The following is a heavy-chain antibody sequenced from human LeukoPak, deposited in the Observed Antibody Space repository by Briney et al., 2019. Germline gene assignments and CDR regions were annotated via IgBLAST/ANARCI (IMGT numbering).Heavy chain of an antibody. V-gene: IGHV1-69*01. J-gene: IGHJ4*02. CDR2: IIPIFGTA. CDR1: GGTFSSYA. D-gene: IGHD3-10*01. CDR3: ARVAGGSGSYNWNYFDY. Sequence: ASVKVSCKASGGTFSSYAISWVRQAPGQGLEWMGGIIPIFGTANYAQKFQGRVTITADESTSTAYMELSSLRSEDTAVYYCARVAGGSGSYNWNYFDYWGQGTLVTVSS.